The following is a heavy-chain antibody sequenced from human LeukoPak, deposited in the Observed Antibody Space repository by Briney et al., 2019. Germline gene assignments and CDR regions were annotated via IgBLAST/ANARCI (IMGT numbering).Heavy chain of an antibody. CDR3: ARAPMVRGVINFFFDY. J-gene: IGHJ4*02. D-gene: IGHD3-10*01. CDR1: GGSISSYY. CDR2: IYHSGST. Sequence: SETLSLTCTVSGGSISSYYWGWIRQPPGKGLEWIGYIYHSGSTNYNPSLKSRVTISVDTSKNQLSLKLSSVTAADTAVYYCARAPMVRGVINFFFDYWGQGTLVTVSS. V-gene: IGHV4-59*01.